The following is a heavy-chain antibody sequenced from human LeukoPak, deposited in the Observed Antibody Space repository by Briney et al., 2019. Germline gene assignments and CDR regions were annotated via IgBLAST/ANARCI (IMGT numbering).Heavy chain of an antibody. J-gene: IGHJ6*03. CDR2: IIPIFGTA. V-gene: IGHV1-69*05. D-gene: IGHD1-26*01. CDR3: GGGEVGATRDYYYMDV. Sequence: RASVKVSCKASGGTFSSYAISWVRQAPGQGLEWMGGIIPIFGTANYAQKFQGRVTITTDESTSTAYMELSSLRSEDTAVYYCGGGEVGATRDYYYMDVWGKGTTVTVSS. CDR1: GGTFSSYA.